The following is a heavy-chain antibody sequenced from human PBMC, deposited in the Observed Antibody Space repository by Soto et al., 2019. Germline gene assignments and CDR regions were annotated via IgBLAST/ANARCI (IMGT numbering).Heavy chain of an antibody. CDR1: GYTFTSYD. Sequence: ASVKVACKASGYTFTSYDMHCVRQAPGQGLEWMGIINPSGGSTSYAQKFQGRVTMTRDTSTSTVYMELSSLRSEATAVYYCARGADDFESGAHYRGHGLLITVYS. V-gene: IGHV1-46*01. D-gene: IGHD1-1*01. CDR2: INPSGGST. CDR3: ARGADDFESGAHY. J-gene: IGHJ4*01.